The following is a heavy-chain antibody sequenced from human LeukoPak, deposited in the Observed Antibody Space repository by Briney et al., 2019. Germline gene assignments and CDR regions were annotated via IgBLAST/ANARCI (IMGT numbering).Heavy chain of an antibody. Sequence: ASVKVSCKSSGYTFTGYYMHWVRQAPGQGLEWMGWINPNSGGTNYAQKLQGRVTMTTDTSTSTAYMELRSLRSDDTAVYYCARVVGATVDDIWGQGTMVTVSS. CDR3: ARVVGATVDDI. CDR2: INPNSGGT. V-gene: IGHV1-2*02. D-gene: IGHD1-26*01. J-gene: IGHJ3*02. CDR1: GYTFTGYY.